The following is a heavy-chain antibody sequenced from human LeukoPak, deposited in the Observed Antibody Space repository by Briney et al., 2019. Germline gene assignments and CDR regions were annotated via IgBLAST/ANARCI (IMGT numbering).Heavy chain of an antibody. Sequence: PSETLSLICTVSGGSLSAYSWSWIRQPPGKGLEWIGYMYNNGGTKYNPSLKSRVTMSVDTSKNQFSLNLNSVTAADTAVYYCARLRTTVTSLVRYFYMDVWGKGTTVTVSS. CDR1: GGSLSAYS. CDR2: MYNNGGT. V-gene: IGHV4-59*01. CDR3: ARLRTTVTSLVRYFYMDV. J-gene: IGHJ6*03. D-gene: IGHD4-11*01.